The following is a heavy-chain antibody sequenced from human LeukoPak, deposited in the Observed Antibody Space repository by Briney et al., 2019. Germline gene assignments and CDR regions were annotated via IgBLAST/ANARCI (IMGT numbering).Heavy chain of an antibody. J-gene: IGHJ4*02. Sequence: EASVKVSCKASGYTVTSYYMHWVRQAPGQGLEWMGIINPSGGSTSYAQKFQGRVTMTRDTSTSTVYMELSSLRSEDTAVYYCARDHWDSSGYYNFDYWGQGTLVTVSS. CDR3: ARDHWDSSGYYNFDY. D-gene: IGHD3-22*01. CDR1: GYTVTSYY. CDR2: INPSGGST. V-gene: IGHV1-46*01.